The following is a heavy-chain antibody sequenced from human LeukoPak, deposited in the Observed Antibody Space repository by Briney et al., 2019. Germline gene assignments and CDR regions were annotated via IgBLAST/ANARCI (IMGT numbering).Heavy chain of an antibody. CDR3: ARVGSGSYYLDY. J-gene: IGHJ4*02. Sequence: SQTLSLTCTVSGGSISSGGYYWSWIRQHPGKGLEGIGYIYYSGSTYYNPSLKSRVTISVDTSKNQFSLKLSSVTAADTAVYYCARVGSGSYYLDYWGQGTLVTVSS. V-gene: IGHV4-31*03. CDR2: IYYSGST. CDR1: GGSISSGGYY. D-gene: IGHD3-10*01.